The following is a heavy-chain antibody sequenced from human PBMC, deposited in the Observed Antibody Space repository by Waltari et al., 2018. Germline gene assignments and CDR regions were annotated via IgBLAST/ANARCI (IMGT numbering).Heavy chain of an antibody. V-gene: IGHV4-59*01. Sequence: QVQLQESGPGLVKPSETLSLTCTVSGGTISSYYWSWIRQPPGKGLEWIGYIYYSGSTNYNPSLKSRVTISVDTSKNQFSLKLSSVTAADTAVYYCARAGYCSGGSCYSSAFDIWGQGTMVTVSS. CDR1: GGTISSYY. CDR2: IYYSGST. D-gene: IGHD2-15*01. CDR3: ARAGYCSGGSCYSSAFDI. J-gene: IGHJ3*02.